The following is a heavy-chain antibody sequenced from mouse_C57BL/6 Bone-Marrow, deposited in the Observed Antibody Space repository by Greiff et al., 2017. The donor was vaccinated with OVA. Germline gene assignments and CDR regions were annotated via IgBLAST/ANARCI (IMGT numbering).Heavy chain of an antibody. Sequence: EVQLQQSGGDLVKPGGSLKLSCAASGFTFSSYGMSWVRQTPDKRLEWVATISSGGSYTYYPDSVKGRFTISRDNAKNTLYLQMSSLKSEDTAMYYCARYYSKGAYWGQGTLVTVSA. CDR3: ARYYSKGAY. D-gene: IGHD2-5*01. CDR1: GFTFSSYG. J-gene: IGHJ3*01. CDR2: ISSGGSYT. V-gene: IGHV5-6*01.